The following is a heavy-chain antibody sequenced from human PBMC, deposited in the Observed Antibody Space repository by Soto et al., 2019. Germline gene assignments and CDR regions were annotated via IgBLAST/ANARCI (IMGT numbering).Heavy chain of an antibody. V-gene: IGHV1-69*12. CDR3: ARGAADIVLVPGATRGAYYYYYCMDV. J-gene: IGHJ6*02. CDR1: GDTFSSYA. Sequence: QVQLVQSGAEVKKPGSSVKVSCKASGDTFSSYAISWVRQAPGQGLEWMGGIIPIFGTANYAQKFQGRVTTNAAESTSTAYMELSSLRSEDTAVEYGARGAADIVLVPGATRGAYYYYYCMDVWGQGTTVTVSS. CDR2: IIPIFGTA. D-gene: IGHD2-2*01.